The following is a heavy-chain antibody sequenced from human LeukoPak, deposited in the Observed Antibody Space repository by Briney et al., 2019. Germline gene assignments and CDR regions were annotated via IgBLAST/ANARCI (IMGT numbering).Heavy chain of an antibody. CDR2: INTNTGNP. CDR1: GYTFTSYG. Sequence: ASVKVSCKASGYTFTSYGISWVRQAPGQGLEWMGWINTNTGNPTYAQGFTGRFVFSLDTSVSTAYLQISSLKAEDTAVYYCARTIAARPPHYYYYMDVWGKGTTVTVSS. CDR3: ARTIAARPPHYYYYMDV. J-gene: IGHJ6*03. D-gene: IGHD6-6*01. V-gene: IGHV7-4-1*02.